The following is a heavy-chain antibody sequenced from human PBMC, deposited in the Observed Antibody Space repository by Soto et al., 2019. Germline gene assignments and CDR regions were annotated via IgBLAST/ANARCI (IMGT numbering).Heavy chain of an antibody. Sequence: LSLTCAVYCGSCSGYYWSWIRQPPGKGLEWIGEIDHSGSTNYNPSLKSRVTISVDTSKNQFSLKLSSVTAADTAVYYCARRTRRGAYYYYGMDVWGQGTTVTVS. D-gene: IGHD3-16*01. CDR3: ARRTRRGAYYYYGMDV. J-gene: IGHJ6*02. CDR1: CGSCSGYY. CDR2: IDHSGST. V-gene: IGHV4-34*01.